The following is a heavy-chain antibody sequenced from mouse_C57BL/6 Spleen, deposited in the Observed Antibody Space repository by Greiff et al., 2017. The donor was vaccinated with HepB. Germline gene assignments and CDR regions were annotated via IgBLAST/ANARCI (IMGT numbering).Heavy chain of an antibody. CDR3: ARGDYYGSPWYFDV. V-gene: IGHV1-39*01. Sequence: EVQLQQSGPELVKPGASVKISCKASGYSFTDYNMNWVKQSHGKSLEWIGVINPNYGTTSYNQKFKGKATLTVDQSSSTAYMQLNSLTSEDSAVYYCARGDYYGSPWYFDVWGTGTTVTVSS. D-gene: IGHD1-1*01. CDR1: GYSFTDYN. CDR2: INPNYGTT. J-gene: IGHJ1*03.